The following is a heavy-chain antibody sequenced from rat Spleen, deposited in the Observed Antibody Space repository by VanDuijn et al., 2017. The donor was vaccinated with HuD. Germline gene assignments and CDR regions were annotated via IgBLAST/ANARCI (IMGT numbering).Heavy chain of an antibody. CDR3: ARDYGGYSGGFAY. Sequence: QVQLKESGPGLVQPSQTLSLTCTVSGFSLTSYHVSWVRQPPGKSLVWMGTIWAGGGTNYNSAVQSRLSISRDNSKSQVFVKMNRLQPEDTGTYYCARDYGGYSGGFAYWGQGTLVTVSS. V-gene: IGHV2-72*01. D-gene: IGHD1-11*01. CDR2: IWAGGGT. CDR1: GFSLTSYH. J-gene: IGHJ3*01.